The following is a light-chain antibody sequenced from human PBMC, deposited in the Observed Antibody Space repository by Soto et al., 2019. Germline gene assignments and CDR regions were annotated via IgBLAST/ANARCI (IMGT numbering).Light chain of an antibody. CDR2: KVS. CDR1: QSLVHSDGIAY. J-gene: IGKJ5*01. CDR3: ILGTRWPIT. Sequence: DDVMTQSPLSLPVTLGQPASISCRSNQSLVHSDGIAYFSWFQQRPGRSPRRLIYKVSNRDSWVPARFSGSGSGTDFALKISRVEAEDVGVYFCILGTRWPITFGQGTRLGI. V-gene: IGKV2-30*02.